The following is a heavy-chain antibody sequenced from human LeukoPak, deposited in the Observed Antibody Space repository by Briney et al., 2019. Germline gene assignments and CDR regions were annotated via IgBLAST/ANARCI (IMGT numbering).Heavy chain of an antibody. V-gene: IGHV4-59*01. CDR2: IYYSGST. Sequence: PSETLSLTCTVSGGSFSTSYWSWIRQLPGKGLEWIGYIYYSGSTNYNPSLQSRVTISIDTSKNQFSLKLSSVTAADTAVYYCARGERGYSYGKGGYYYGMDVWGQGTTVTVSS. D-gene: IGHD5-18*01. CDR1: GGSFSTSY. CDR3: ARGERGYSYGKGGYYYGMDV. J-gene: IGHJ6*02.